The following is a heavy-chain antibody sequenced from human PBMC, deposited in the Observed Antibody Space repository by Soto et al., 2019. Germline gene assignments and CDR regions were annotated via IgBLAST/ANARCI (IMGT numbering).Heavy chain of an antibody. CDR3: ARGPYYDSSGYSH. V-gene: IGHV3-53*01. D-gene: IGHD3-22*01. CDR2: IYSGGST. J-gene: IGHJ4*02. Sequence: HPGGSLRLSCAASGFTVSSNYMSWVRQAPGKGLEWVSVIYSGGSTYYADSVKGRFTISRDNSKNTLYLQMNSLRAEDTAVYYCARGPYYDSSGYSHWGQGTLVTVSS. CDR1: GFTVSSNY.